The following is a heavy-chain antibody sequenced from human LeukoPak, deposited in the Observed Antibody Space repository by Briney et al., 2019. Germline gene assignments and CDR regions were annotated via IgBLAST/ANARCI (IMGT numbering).Heavy chain of an antibody. J-gene: IGHJ4*02. CDR1: GGSFSGHY. V-gene: IGHV4-34*01. CDR3: ARVNRGRIDY. Sequence: PSETLSLTCAVYGGSFSGHYWTWIRPSPGKGLEWIGEIHHSGGTNYNPSLNFRVTISLDTSRNQFSLKLISLTAADTAVYYCARVNRGRIDYWGQGILVTVSS. CDR2: IHHSGGT. D-gene: IGHD2/OR15-2a*01.